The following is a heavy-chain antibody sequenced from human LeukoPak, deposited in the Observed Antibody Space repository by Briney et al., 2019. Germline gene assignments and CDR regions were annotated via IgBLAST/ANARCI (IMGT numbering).Heavy chain of an antibody. CDR2: INHSGST. CDR1: GGSFSGYY. Sequence: SETLSLTCAVYGGSFSGYYWSWIRQPPGKGLEWIGEINHSGSTNYSPSLKSRVTISVDTSKNQFSLKLSSVTAADTAVYYCARSPQGTATTANWLDPWGQGTLVTVSS. J-gene: IGHJ5*02. CDR3: ARSPQGTATTANWLDP. V-gene: IGHV4-34*01. D-gene: IGHD4-17*01.